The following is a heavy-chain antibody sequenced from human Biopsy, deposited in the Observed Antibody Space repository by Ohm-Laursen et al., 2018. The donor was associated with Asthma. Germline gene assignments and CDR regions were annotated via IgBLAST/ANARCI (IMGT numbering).Heavy chain of an antibody. J-gene: IGHJ3*02. CDR2: ISKDASTQ. V-gene: IGHV3-30*01. CDR1: GFTFSNFP. D-gene: IGHD1-1*01. Sequence: SLRLSCAASGFTFSNFPIHWVRQAPGKGLEWVGVISKDASTQDYEDSVKRRFTMARDNSKNMLDLQMNSLREEDTAVYYCVRDGTDDAFDIWGQGTVVSVSS. CDR3: VRDGTDDAFDI.